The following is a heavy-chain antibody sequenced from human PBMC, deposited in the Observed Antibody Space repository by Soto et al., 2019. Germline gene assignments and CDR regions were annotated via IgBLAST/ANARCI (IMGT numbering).Heavy chain of an antibody. CDR2: IHSSGST. D-gene: IGHD2-21*02. CDR1: GGSISSGGYY. V-gene: IGHV4-31*03. Sequence: QVQLQESGPGLVEPSQTLSLTCTVSGGSISSGGYYWTWIRQHPGKGLEWIGCIHSSGSTYYNPSLKSRVTISVDTTKHQFSLKLSSVTAADTAVHYCARDLGGDGTFDIWGQGTMVTVSS. CDR3: ARDLGGDGTFDI. J-gene: IGHJ3*02.